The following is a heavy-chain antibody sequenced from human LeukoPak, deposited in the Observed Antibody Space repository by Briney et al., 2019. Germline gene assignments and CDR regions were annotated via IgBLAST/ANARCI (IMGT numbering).Heavy chain of an antibody. CDR3: AREVEVVPATMGAYYYYYMDV. CDR1: GFSVSTKY. Sequence: GGSLRLSCAASGFSVSTKYMNWVRQAPGKGLVWVSRINSDGRRTSYADSVKGRFTISRDNAKNTLYLQMNSLRPDDTAVYYCAREVEVVPATMGAYYYYYMDVWGKGTTVTVSS. V-gene: IGHV3-74*01. CDR2: INSDGRRT. D-gene: IGHD2-2*01. J-gene: IGHJ6*03.